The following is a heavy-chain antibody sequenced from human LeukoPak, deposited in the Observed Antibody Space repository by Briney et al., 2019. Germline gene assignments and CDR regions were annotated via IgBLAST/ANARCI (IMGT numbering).Heavy chain of an antibody. D-gene: IGHD2-2*01. CDR2: MNPNSGNT. CDR1: GYTFTSYD. CDR3: ARAKSTLRGQDWFDR. V-gene: IGHV1-8*01. J-gene: IGHJ5*02. Sequence: ASVKVSCKASGYTFTSYDINWVRQATGQGLEWIGWMNPNSGNTGYAQKFQGRVTMTRNTSISTAYMELSSLRSEDTAVYYCARAKSTLRGQDWFDRWGQGILVTVS.